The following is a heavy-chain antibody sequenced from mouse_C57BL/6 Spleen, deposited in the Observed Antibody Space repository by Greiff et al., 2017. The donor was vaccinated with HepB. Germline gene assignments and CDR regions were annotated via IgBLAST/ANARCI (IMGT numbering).Heavy chain of an antibody. CDR2: VYPYNGGT. D-gene: IGHD2-5*01. Sequence: EVKLVESGPVLVKPGPSVKISCKASGFTFTDYYMHWVKQSHGKSLEWIGLVYPYNGGTSYNQKFKGKATLTVDTSSSTAYMELNSLTSEDSAVYYCARMGRSNPYAMDYWGQGTSVTVSS. V-gene: IGHV1-36*01. CDR1: GFTFTDYY. J-gene: IGHJ4*01. CDR3: ARMGRSNPYAMDY.